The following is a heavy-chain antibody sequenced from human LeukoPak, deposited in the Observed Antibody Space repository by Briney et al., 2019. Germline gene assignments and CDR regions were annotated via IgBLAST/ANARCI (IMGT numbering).Heavy chain of an antibody. Sequence: GASVKVSCKASGGTFSSYWMHWVRQAPGKGLVWVSRINENGRTTSYADSVKGRFTISSDNAKNTVYLQMTSLRAEDTAIYYCARDLTMLGTPGDDFDYRGQGSLVTVSS. J-gene: IGHJ4*02. D-gene: IGHD3-3*01. CDR1: GGTFSSYW. CDR2: INENGRTT. V-gene: IGHV3-74*01. CDR3: ARDLTMLGTPGDDFDY.